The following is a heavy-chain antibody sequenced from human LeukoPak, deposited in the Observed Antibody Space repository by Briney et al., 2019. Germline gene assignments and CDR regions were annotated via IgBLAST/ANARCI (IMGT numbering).Heavy chain of an antibody. CDR2: IWYDGSNR. CDR1: GFTFSGYG. CDR3: ARNAPGSYHQDY. J-gene: IGHJ4*02. V-gene: IGHV3-33*01. D-gene: IGHD3-10*01. Sequence: GSLRLSCAASGFTFSGYGMHWVRQAPGKGREWVAVIWYDGSNRYYADSVKGRFTISRDSSKNTLYLQMDGLRAEDTAVYYCARNAPGSYHQDYWGQGTLVTVSS.